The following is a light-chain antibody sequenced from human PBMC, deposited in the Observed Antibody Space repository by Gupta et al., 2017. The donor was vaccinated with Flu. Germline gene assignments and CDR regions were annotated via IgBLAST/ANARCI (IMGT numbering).Light chain of an antibody. CDR3: MQYTPWPRS. CDR1: QSLVYSDGNAY. CDR2: TVS. Sequence: GVMTLTPLPVPVTLGQPASISCRSSQSLVYSDGNAYLDWFQQRPGHSPRRLIYTVSNRDSGIPDRFSGSGSGTDFTLTISRVEAEDVGVYYCMQYTPWPRSFGHGTKLDIK. J-gene: IGKJ2*03. V-gene: IGKV2-30*01.